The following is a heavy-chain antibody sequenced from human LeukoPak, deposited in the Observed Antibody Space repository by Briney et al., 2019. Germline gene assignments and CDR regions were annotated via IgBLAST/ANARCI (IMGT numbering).Heavy chain of an antibody. CDR2: ICYDGSNK. D-gene: IGHD3-22*01. J-gene: IGHJ4*02. V-gene: IGHV3-30*02. CDR3: ATPKDPITMIVVALDY. CDR1: GFTFSSCG. Sequence: GGSLRLSCAASGFTFSSCGMHWVRQAPGKGLEWVAVICYDGSNKYYADSVKGRFTISRDNSKNTLYLQMNSLRAEDTAVYYCATPKDPITMIVVALDYWGQGTLVTVSS.